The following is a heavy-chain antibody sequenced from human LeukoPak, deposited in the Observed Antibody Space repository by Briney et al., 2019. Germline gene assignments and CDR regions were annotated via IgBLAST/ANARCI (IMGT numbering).Heavy chain of an antibody. CDR2: IKQDGSEK. CDR1: GFTFSDYW. V-gene: IGHV3-7*01. J-gene: IGHJ4*02. D-gene: IGHD6-19*01. Sequence: QAGGSLRLSCAASGFTFSDYWMNWVRQAPGKGLEWVANIKQDGSEKYYVDSVKGRFTISRDNAKNSLYLQMNSLRAEDTAVYYCARDSVAGNDYWGQGTLVTVSS. CDR3: ARDSVAGNDY.